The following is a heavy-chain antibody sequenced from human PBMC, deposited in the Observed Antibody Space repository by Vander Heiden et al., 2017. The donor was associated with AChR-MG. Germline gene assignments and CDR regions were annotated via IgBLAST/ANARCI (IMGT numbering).Heavy chain of an antibody. CDR1: GFPFTRSA. CDR2: ISYDGSNK. J-gene: IGHJ6*03. Sequence: QVQLVESGGGVVQPGRSLRLSCEASGFPFTRSAMHWVRQAPGKGLEWVAVISYDGSNKYYADSVKGRFTISGDNSKNTLYLQMNSLRAEDTAVYYCARSNTIYGVADYMDVWGKGTTVTVSS. CDR3: ARSNTIYGVADYMDV. D-gene: IGHD3-3*01. V-gene: IGHV3-30-3*01.